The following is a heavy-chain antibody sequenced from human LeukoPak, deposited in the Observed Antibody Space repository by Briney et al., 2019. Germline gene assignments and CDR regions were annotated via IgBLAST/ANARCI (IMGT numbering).Heavy chain of an antibody. CDR2: ISSSGSTI. V-gene: IGHV3-48*03. CDR1: GFTFSSYE. Sequence: RGSLRLSCAASGFTFSSYEMNWVRQAPGKGLEWVSYISSSGSTIYYADSVKGRFTISRDNAKNSLYLQMNSLRAEDTAVYYYARTYTAMVHFDYWGQGTLVTVSS. CDR3: ARTYTAMVHFDY. D-gene: IGHD5-18*01. J-gene: IGHJ4*02.